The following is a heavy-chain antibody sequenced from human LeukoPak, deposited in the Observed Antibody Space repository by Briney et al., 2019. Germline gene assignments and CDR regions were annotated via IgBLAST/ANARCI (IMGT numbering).Heavy chain of an antibody. Sequence: PGGSLRLSCAASGFTVSSNYMSWVRQAPGKGLEWVSVIYSGGSTDYADSVKGRFTISRDNAKNSLYLQMNSLRAEDTAVYYCARDVLYYYYMDVWGKGTTVTVSS. CDR2: IYSGGST. V-gene: IGHV3-53*01. CDR1: GFTVSSNY. J-gene: IGHJ6*03. CDR3: ARDVLYYYYMDV.